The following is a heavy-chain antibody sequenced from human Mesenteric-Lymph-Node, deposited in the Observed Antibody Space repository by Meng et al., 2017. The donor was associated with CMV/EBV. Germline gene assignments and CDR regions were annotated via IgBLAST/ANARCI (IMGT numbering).Heavy chain of an antibody. Sequence: GGSLRLSCAASGFTFTNYAMSWVRQAPGKGLEWVSSISSSSYIYYADSVKGRFTISRDNAKNSLYLQMNSLRAEDTAVYYCARETPGGGSGYYLGYYYYGMDVWGQGTTVTVSS. CDR1: GFTFTNYA. V-gene: IGHV3-21*01. CDR2: ISSSSYI. CDR3: ARETPGGGSGYYLGYYYYGMDV. J-gene: IGHJ6*02. D-gene: IGHD3-22*01.